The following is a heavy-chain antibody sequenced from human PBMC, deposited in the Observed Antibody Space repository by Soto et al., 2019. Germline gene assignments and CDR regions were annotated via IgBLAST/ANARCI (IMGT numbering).Heavy chain of an antibody. CDR2: ISAYNGNT. CDR1: GYTFTSYG. Sequence: ASVKVSCKASGYTFTSYGISWVRQAPGQGLEWMGWISAYNGNTNYAQKLQGRVTMTTDTSTSTAYMELRSLRSDDTAVYYCARGYYDSSGYPFYYYGMDVWGQGTTVTVS. D-gene: IGHD3-22*01. J-gene: IGHJ6*02. CDR3: ARGYYDSSGYPFYYYGMDV. V-gene: IGHV1-18*01.